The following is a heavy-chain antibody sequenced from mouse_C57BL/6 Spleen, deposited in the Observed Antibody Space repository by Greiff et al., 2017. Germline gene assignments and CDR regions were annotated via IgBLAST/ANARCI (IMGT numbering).Heavy chain of an antibody. CDR2: IDPANGNT. V-gene: IGHV14-3*01. CDR1: GFNIKNTY. J-gene: IGHJ2*01. D-gene: IGHD1-1*01. CDR3: ARDGSSLYYFDY. Sequence: VQLNQSVAALVRPGASVKLSCTASGFNIKNTYMHWVKQRPEQGLEWIGRIDPANGNTKYAPKFQGKDTIAADTSSNTAYLQRSIRTSEDTAIYDCARDGSSLYYFDYGGQGTTLTVSA.